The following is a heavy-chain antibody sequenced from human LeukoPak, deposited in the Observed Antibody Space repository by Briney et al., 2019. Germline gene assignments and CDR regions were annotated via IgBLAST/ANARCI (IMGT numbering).Heavy chain of an antibody. V-gene: IGHV4-31*03. CDR3: ARGAGWVDSSFDY. CDR1: GGSISSGGYY. D-gene: IGHD3-22*01. J-gene: IGHJ4*02. CDR2: ICYSGST. Sequence: SQTLSLTSTVSGGSISSGGYYWSWIRQHPGKGLEWIGYICYSGSTYYNPSLKSRVTISVDTSKNQFSLKLSSVTAADTAVYYCARGAGWVDSSFDYWGQGTLVTVSS.